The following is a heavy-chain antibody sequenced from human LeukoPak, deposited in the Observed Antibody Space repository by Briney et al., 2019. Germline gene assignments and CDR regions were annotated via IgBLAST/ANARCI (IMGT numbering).Heavy chain of an antibody. J-gene: IGHJ4*02. CDR2: ISSSGLTI. CDR3: VRGSVADY. CDR1: KFTFSSYA. Sequence: GGSLRLSCAPSKFTFSSYAMRWVRQAPGQGLGWVSYISSSGLTIYYGDSMKGRFTISRDNAKNSLYLQMNSLRAEDTAVYYCVRGSVADYWGQGTLVTVSS. V-gene: IGHV3-48*03.